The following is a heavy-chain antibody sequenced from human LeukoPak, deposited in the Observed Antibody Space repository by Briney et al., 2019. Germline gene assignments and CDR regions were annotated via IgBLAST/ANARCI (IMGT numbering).Heavy chain of an antibody. V-gene: IGHV4-34*01. Sequence: SETLSLTCAVYGGSFSGYYWSWIRQPPGKGLEWIGEINHSGSTNYNPSLKSRVTISVDTSKNKFSLKLSSVTAADTAVYYCARLAGGAREDFDYWGQGTLVTVSS. CDR2: INHSGST. CDR1: GGSFSGYY. D-gene: IGHD3-10*01. J-gene: IGHJ4*02. CDR3: ARLAGGAREDFDY.